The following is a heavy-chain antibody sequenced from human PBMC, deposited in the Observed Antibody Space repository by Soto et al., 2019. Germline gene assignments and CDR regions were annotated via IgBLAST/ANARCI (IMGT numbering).Heavy chain of an antibody. D-gene: IGHD3-10*01. J-gene: IGHJ5*02. CDR1: GGTFSSYA. CDR3: ARDPNYYGSGSYRAYGAINWFDP. V-gene: IGHV1-69*13. Sequence: ASVKVSCKASGGTFSSYAISWVRQAPGQGLEWMGGIIPIFGTANYAQKFQGRVTITADESTSTAYMELSSLRSEDTAVYYCARDPNYYGSGSYRAYGAINWFDPWGQGTLVTVSS. CDR2: IIPIFGTA.